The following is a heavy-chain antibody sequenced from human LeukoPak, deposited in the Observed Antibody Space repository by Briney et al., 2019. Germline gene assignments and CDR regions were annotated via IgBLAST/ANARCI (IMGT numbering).Heavy chain of an antibody. CDR2: IYPGDSDT. Sequence: PGESLKISCKASGYSFTTYWIGWVRQVPGKGLEWMGIIYPGDSDTRYSPSFQGQVTISADKSISTAYLQWSSLKASDTAMYYCARHVSGYYDFWSGYQKLGYYYMDVWGKGTTVTVSS. CDR1: GYSFTTYW. J-gene: IGHJ6*03. D-gene: IGHD3-3*01. CDR3: ARHVSGYYDFWSGYQKLGYYYMDV. V-gene: IGHV5-51*01.